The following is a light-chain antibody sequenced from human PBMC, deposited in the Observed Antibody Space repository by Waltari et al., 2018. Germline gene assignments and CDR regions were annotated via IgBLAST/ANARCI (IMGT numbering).Light chain of an antibody. J-gene: IGLJ2*01. CDR3: QAWDSSTASVV. Sequence: SYELTQPPSVSVSPGQTASITCSGDKLGDKYACWYQQKPGQSPFLVIYQDRKRPSGFPERCSCSNSVNTATRTISGTQAMDEADYYCQAWDSSTASVVFGGRTKLTVL. CDR2: QDR. CDR1: KLGDKY. V-gene: IGLV3-1*01.